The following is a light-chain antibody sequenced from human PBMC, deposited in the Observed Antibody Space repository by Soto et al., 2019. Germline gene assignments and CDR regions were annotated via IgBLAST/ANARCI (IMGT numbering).Light chain of an antibody. J-gene: IGLJ1*01. V-gene: IGLV1-40*01. Sequence: QSVLTQPPSVSGAPGQRVTISCTGSSSNIGAGNDVSWYQQLPGTAPKFLIYGYTDLPSGVPDRFSGSKSGTSASLAITGLQAEDEADYYCQSYDSSLSGYVFGTGTKLTVL. CDR3: QSYDSSLSGYV. CDR1: SSNIGAGND. CDR2: GYT.